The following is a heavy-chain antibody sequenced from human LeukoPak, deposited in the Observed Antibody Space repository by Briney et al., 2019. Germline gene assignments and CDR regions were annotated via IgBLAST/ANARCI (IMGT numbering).Heavy chain of an antibody. CDR3: ARVSGYDYFDY. CDR2: IYYSGST. CDR1: GGSISSGNYY. Sequence: PSQTLSLTCTVSGGSISSGNYYWSWVRQHPGKGLEWIGYIYYSGSTYYNPSLESRLTISVDPSKSQFSLRLSSVTAADTAVHHCARVSGYDYFDYWGQGTLVTVSS. V-gene: IGHV4-31*03. J-gene: IGHJ4*02. D-gene: IGHD5-12*01.